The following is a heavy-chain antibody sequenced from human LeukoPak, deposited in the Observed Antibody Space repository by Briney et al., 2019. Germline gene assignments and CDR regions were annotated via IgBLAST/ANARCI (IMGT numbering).Heavy chain of an antibody. V-gene: IGHV3-23*01. CDR1: GFTFSTYA. CDR3: AKDRNYGSGSYDY. J-gene: IGHJ4*02. D-gene: IGHD3-10*01. Sequence: GGSLRLSCAASGFTFSTYAMAWVRQAPGKGLEWVSSISGSTGTTYYADSVTGRFTISRDSSKNTLYLQMNSLRAEDTALYYCAKDRNYGSGSYDYWGQGTLVTVSS. CDR2: ISGSTGTT.